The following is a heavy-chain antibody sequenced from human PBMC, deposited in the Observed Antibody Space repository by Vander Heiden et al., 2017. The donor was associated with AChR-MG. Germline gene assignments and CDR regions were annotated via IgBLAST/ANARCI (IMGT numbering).Heavy chain of an antibody. CDR1: GFTSDDYG. CDR3: ARDPLIAAAGGGYYYYGMDV. CDR2: INWNGGST. J-gene: IGHJ6*02. Sequence: EVQLVESGGGVVRPGGSLRLSCAASGFTSDDYGMSWVRQAPGKGLEWVSGINWNGGSTGYADSVKGRFTISRDNAKNSLYLQMNSLRAEDTALYHCARDPLIAAAGGGYYYYGMDVWGQGTTVTVSS. V-gene: IGHV3-20*01. D-gene: IGHD6-13*01.